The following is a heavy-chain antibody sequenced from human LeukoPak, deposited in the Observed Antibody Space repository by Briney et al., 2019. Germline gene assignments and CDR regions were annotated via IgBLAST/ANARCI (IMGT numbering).Heavy chain of an antibody. Sequence: PGGSLRLSCAASGFTFSSYAMHWVRQAPGKGPEYVSAISSNGGSTYYANSVKGRFTISRDNSKNTLYLQMGSLRAEDMAVYYCARDRFSSGIVGATILYWGQGTLVTVSS. J-gene: IGHJ4*02. V-gene: IGHV3-64*01. CDR3: ARDRFSSGIVGATILY. CDR1: GFTFSSYA. D-gene: IGHD1-26*01. CDR2: ISSNGGST.